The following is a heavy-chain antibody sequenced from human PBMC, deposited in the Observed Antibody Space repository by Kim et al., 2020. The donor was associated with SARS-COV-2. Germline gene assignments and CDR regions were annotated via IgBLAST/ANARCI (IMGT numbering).Heavy chain of an antibody. J-gene: IGHJ2*01. CDR1: GGSISSSDYY. CDR2: IYCSGNT. Sequence: SETLSLTCSVSGGSISSSDYYWGWIRQPPGKGLEWIATIYCSGNTYYNPSLKGRVTISVDTSKKQFSLRLSSVTAADAAVYYCARHLRNWYFDLWGRGTL. CDR3: ARHLRNWYFDL. V-gene: IGHV4-39*01.